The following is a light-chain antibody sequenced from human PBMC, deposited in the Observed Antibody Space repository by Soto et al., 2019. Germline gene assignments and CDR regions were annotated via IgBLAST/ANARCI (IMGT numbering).Light chain of an antibody. CDR3: SLYAGSNNAYV. J-gene: IGLJ1*01. CDR2: EVS. Sequence: QSALTQPPSASGSPGQSVTISCTGTSSDVGGYNYVSWYQQHPGKAPKLMIYEVSKRPSGVPDRFSGSKSGNTASLTVSGLQAENEADYCCSLYAGSNNAYVFGTGTKVTV. CDR1: SSDVGGYNY. V-gene: IGLV2-8*01.